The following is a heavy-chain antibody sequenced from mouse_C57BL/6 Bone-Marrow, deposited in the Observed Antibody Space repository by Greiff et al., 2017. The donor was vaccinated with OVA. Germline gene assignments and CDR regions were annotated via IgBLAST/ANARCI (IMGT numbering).Heavy chain of an antibody. CDR2: ISSGGSYT. V-gene: IGHV5-6*02. J-gene: IGHJ4*01. CDR3: ARRTGTGAMDY. Sequence: EVMLVESGGDLVKPGGSLKLSCATSGFTFSSYGMSWVRQTPDKRLEWVATISSGGSYTYYPDSVKGRFTISRDNAKNTLYLQMSSLKSEDTAMYYCARRTGTGAMDYWGQGTSVTVSS. CDR1: GFTFSSYG. D-gene: IGHD4-1*01.